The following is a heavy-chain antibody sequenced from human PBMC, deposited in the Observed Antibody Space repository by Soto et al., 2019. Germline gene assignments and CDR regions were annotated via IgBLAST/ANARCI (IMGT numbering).Heavy chain of an antibody. J-gene: IGHJ6*02. CDR2: IYYSGST. CDR3: ARQGISDSGWYHIPYYYYGMDV. D-gene: IGHD6-19*01. Sequence: QLQLQELGPGLVKPSETLSLTCTVSGGSISSSSYYWGWIRQPPGKGLEWIGSIYYSGSTYYNPSLKSRVTISVDTSKNQFSLKLSSVTAADTAVYYCARQGISDSGWYHIPYYYYGMDVWGQGTTVTVSS. V-gene: IGHV4-39*01. CDR1: GGSISSSSYY.